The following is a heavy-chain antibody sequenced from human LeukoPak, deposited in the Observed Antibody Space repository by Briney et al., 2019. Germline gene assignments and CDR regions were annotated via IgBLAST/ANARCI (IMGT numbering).Heavy chain of an antibody. Sequence: ASVKVSCKASGGTFSSYAISWVRQAPGQGLGWMGGIIPIFGTANYAQKFQGRLTMTRDMFTSTDYMELTSLTSDDTAVYYCARDNSVGETAWWFDPWGQGTLVTVSS. V-gene: IGHV1-69*05. J-gene: IGHJ5*02. CDR1: GGTFSSYA. D-gene: IGHD1-26*01. CDR3: ARDNSVGETAWWFDP. CDR2: IIPIFGTA.